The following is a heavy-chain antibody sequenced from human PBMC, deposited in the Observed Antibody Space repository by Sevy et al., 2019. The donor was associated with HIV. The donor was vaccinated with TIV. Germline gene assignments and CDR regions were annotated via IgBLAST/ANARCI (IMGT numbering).Heavy chain of an antibody. CDR3: VRERGPFDGFDI. CDR1: GFTFSTYG. Sequence: GGSLRLSCAASGFTFSTYGMHWVRQAPGKGLEWVAVIWSDGNHNYYADPVKGRFTFSRDNSRNTLSLQMNSLRVEDTAIYYCVRERGPFDGFDIWGQGTMVTVSS. J-gene: IGHJ3*02. V-gene: IGHV3-33*01. CDR2: IWSDGNHN. D-gene: IGHD3-10*01.